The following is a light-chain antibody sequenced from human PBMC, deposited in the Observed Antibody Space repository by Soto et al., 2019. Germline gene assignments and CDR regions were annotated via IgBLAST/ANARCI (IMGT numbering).Light chain of an antibody. J-gene: IGKJ5*01. CDR3: QQRSNRLT. CDR1: QSISSN. V-gene: IGKV3-15*01. Sequence: EIVMTQSPATLSVSPGERATLSCRASQSISSNLAWYQHKLGQAPRLFIFRASSRATGIPARFSGSGSGTEFNMTISSLQSEDFAVYYCQQRSNRLTFGQGTRLEIK. CDR2: RAS.